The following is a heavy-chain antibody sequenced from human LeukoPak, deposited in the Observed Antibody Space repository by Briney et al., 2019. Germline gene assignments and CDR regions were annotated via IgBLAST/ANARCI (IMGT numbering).Heavy chain of an antibody. CDR3: ARALGLRYFDWLLPDY. J-gene: IGHJ4*02. V-gene: IGHV3-23*01. Sequence: GGSLKLSCAASGFTFSSYAMSWVRQAPGKGLEWVSAISGSGGSTYYADSVKGRFTISRDNSKNTLYLQMNSLRAEDTAVYYCARALGLRYFDWLLPDYWGQGTLVTVSS. D-gene: IGHD3-9*01. CDR2: ISGSGGST. CDR1: GFTFSSYA.